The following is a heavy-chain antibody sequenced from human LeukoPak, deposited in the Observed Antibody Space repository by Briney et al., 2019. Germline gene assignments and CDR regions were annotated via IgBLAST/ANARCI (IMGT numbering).Heavy chain of an antibody. CDR1: GYTFTGYY. CDR3: ARVDRGYYGMDV. CDR2: INPNSGGT. J-gene: IGHJ6*02. D-gene: IGHD3-22*01. V-gene: IGHV1-2*06. Sequence: ASVKVSCKASGYTFTGYYMHWVRQAPGQGLEWMGRINPNSGGTNYAQKFQGRVTMTRDTSISTAYMELSRLRSDDTAVYYCARVDRGYYGMDVWGQGTTVTVSS.